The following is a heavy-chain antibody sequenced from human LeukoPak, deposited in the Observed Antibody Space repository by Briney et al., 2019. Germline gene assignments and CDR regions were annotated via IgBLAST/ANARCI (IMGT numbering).Heavy chain of an antibody. D-gene: IGHD2-2*01. V-gene: IGHV3-48*03. CDR3: ATAGGYCSSTSCNEYYYYYMDV. CDR1: GFTFSSYE. J-gene: IGHJ6*03. CDR2: ISSSGSTI. Sequence: GGSLRLSCEASGFTFSSYEMNWVRQAPGKGLEWVSYISSSGSTIYYADSVKGRFTISRDNAKNSLYLQMNSLRSEDTAVYYCATAGGYCSSTSCNEYYYYYMDVWGKGTTVTVSS.